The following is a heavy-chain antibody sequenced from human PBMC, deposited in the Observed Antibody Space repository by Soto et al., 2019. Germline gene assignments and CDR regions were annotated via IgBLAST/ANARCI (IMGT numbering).Heavy chain of an antibody. CDR2: ISSSSSYI. CDR3: ARVAYSGKGHYFDY. D-gene: IGHD5-12*01. Sequence: EVQLVESGGGLVKPGGSLRLSCAASGFTFSSYSMNWVRQAPGKGLEWVSSISSSSSYIYYADSVKGRFTISRDNAKNSLYLQMNGRGGEDTAVYYCARVAYSGKGHYFDYWGQGTLVTVSS. V-gene: IGHV3-21*01. J-gene: IGHJ4*02. CDR1: GFTFSSYS.